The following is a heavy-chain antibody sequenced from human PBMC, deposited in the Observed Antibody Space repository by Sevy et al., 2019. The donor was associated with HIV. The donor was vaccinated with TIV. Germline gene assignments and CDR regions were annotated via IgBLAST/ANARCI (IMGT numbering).Heavy chain of an antibody. V-gene: IGHV3-13*05. D-gene: IGHD3-10*01. CDR2: IGTAGDP. CDR3: ARGRGTMVQAVTMDF. J-gene: IGHJ6*02. CDR1: GFTFSSYD. Sequence: AGSLRLSCAASGFTFSSYDMHWVRQATGKALEWVSAIGTAGDPYYPGSVKGRFTISRENAKNSLYLQMNSLRAGDTAVYYCARGRGTMVQAVTMDFWGQGTTVTVSS.